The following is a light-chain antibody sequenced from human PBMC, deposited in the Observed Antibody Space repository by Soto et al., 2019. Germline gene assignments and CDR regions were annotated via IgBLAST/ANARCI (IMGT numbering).Light chain of an antibody. CDR1: QSISSW. Sequence: DIQMAHYPSVPSASGVDRVTITSRASQSISSWLAWYQQKPGKAPKLLIYDASSLESGVPSRFSGSGSGTEFTLTISSLQPDDFATYCCQHYSTVWSFGQGTKVDI. CDR2: DAS. CDR3: QHYSTVWS. V-gene: IGKV1-5*01. J-gene: IGKJ1*01.